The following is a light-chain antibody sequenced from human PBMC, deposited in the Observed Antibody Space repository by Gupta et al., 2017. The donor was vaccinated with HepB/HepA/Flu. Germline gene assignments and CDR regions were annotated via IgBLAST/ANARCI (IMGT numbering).Light chain of an antibody. CDR2: LNSDGSH. Sequence: LVLTHSPSASASLGASVKLTCTLSSGHSSYAIAWHQQQPEKGPRYLMKLNSDGSHSKGDGIPDRFSGSSSGAERYLTISSLQSEDEADYYCQTWGTDQGVFGGGTKLTVL. J-gene: IGLJ2*01. CDR3: QTWGTDQGV. V-gene: IGLV4-69*01. CDR1: SGHSSYA.